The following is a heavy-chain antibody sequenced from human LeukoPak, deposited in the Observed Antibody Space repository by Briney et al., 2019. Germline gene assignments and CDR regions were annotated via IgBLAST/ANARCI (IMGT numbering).Heavy chain of an antibody. V-gene: IGHV3-48*02. D-gene: IGHD2-2*01. CDR2: ISRSSNTI. Sequence: GGSLRLSCAASGFTFSSYSMNWVRQAPGKGLVWVSYISRSSNTIYYADSVKGRFTISRDNAKNSLYLQMNSLRDEDTAVYYCARGIYCTSNSCFYYFDYWGQGTLVTVSS. J-gene: IGHJ4*02. CDR1: GFTFSSYS. CDR3: ARGIYCTSNSCFYYFDY.